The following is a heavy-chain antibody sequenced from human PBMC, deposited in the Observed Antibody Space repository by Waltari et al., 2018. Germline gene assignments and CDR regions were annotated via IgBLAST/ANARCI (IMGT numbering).Heavy chain of an antibody. CDR1: GFTFSSDG. Sequence: EVRLVESGGGLVKPGGSLRLSCAASGFTFSSDGTDWVSQAPGKGLEWVSSISSLSKYTYYADSVKGRFTISRDNAKNSLYLQMNSLRAEDTAVYFCARDGISSTQSGYFDYWGQGVLVTVSS. V-gene: IGHV3-21*01. CDR3: ARDGISSTQSGYFDY. CDR2: ISSLSKYT. D-gene: IGHD6-13*01. J-gene: IGHJ4*02.